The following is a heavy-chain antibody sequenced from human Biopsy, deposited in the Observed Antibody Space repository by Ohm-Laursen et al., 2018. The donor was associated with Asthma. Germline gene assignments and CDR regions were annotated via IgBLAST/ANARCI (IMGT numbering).Heavy chain of an antibody. J-gene: IGHJ3*02. V-gene: IGHV3-53*01. CDR3: SRAYGGSFFSGPFDI. Sequence: SLRLSCAAFGFTVSTKGMSWVRQPPGKGLEWVSVIYRGGGTYYADSAQGRVTISRDNSKNTLSLQMNSLGAEDTAVYYCSRAYGGSFFSGPFDIWGQGTMVTVSS. CDR1: GFTVSTKG. D-gene: IGHD4-23*01. CDR2: IYRGGGT.